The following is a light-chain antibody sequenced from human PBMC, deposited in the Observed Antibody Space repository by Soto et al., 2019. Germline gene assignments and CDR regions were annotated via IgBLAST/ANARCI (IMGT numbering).Light chain of an antibody. CDR2: GAS. V-gene: IGKV3-15*01. CDR1: QSVTTN. CDR3: QQYNGRPPWT. J-gene: IGKJ1*01. Sequence: EIVMTQSPATLSVSPGERATLSCRASQSVTTNLAWYQQKPGQAPRLLIYGASTRATGVPARFSGSGSGTEFTLSISSLQSEDFALYSCQQYNGRPPWTFGLGTKLEIK.